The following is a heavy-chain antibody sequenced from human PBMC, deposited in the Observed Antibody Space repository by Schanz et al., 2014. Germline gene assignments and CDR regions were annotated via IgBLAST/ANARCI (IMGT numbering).Heavy chain of an antibody. Sequence: EVQLEESGGGLVQPGGSLRLSCAASGITLSGYGLHWVRQAPGKGLEWVSGLTEGGGGTYYTDAVKGRFTISRDSSKNTLYLQMNSLRADDTAVYYCAKSKSQLPLFDYWGQGTLVAVSS. D-gene: IGHD2-21*01. CDR1: GITLSGYG. J-gene: IGHJ4*02. CDR2: LTEGGGGT. V-gene: IGHV3-23*04. CDR3: AKSKSQLPLFDY.